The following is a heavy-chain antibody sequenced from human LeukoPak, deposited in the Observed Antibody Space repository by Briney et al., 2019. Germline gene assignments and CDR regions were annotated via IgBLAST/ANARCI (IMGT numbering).Heavy chain of an antibody. CDR3: ASDLVQRGNYYDSSGPLDY. CDR2: INPNSGGT. J-gene: IGHJ4*02. Sequence: ASVKVSCKASGYTFTGYYMHWVRQAPGQGLEWMGRINPNSGGTNHAQKFQGRVTMARDTSITTAYMELSRLRSDHTAVYYCASDLVQRGNYYDSSGPLDYWGQGPLVTVSS. V-gene: IGHV1-2*06. CDR1: GYTFTGYY. D-gene: IGHD3-22*01.